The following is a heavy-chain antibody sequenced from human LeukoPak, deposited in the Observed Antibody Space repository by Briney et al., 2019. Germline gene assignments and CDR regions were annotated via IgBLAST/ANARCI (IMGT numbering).Heavy chain of an antibody. V-gene: IGHV4-39*01. J-gene: IGHJ4*02. CDR2: IYYSGST. D-gene: IGHD3-3*01. Sequence: PSETLSLTCTVSGGSISSSYYYWGWIRQPPGKGLEWIGSIYYSGSTYYNPSLKSRVTISVDTSKNQFSLKLSSVTAADTAVYYCASIFGVVIGYWGQGTLVTVSS. CDR3: ASIFGVVIGY. CDR1: GGSISSSYYY.